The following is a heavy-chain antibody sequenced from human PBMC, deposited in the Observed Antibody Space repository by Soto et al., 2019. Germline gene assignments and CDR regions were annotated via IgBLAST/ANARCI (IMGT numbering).Heavy chain of an antibody. CDR1: GFTFDTSW. CDR2: INGDGTST. D-gene: IGHD1-1*01. V-gene: IGHV3-74*01. Sequence: GSLRRSCSASGFTFDTSWMHWVRQAAGKGLVWVSRINGDGTSTSYADSVKGRFTISRDNAKNTLYLQMDSLRVEDTAVYYCTRWDYNAANAFHIWGQGTMVTVSS. J-gene: IGHJ3*02. CDR3: TRWDYNAANAFHI.